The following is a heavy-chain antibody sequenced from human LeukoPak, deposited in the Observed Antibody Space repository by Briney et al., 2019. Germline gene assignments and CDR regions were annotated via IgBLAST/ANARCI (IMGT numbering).Heavy chain of an antibody. Sequence: PSETLSLTCAVSGGSISSGGYSWSWIRQPPGKGLQWIGYIYHSGSTYYNPSLKSRVTISVDRSKNQFSLKLSSVTAADTAVYYCAGSPTSYSYGCSWFDPWGQGTLVTVSS. V-gene: IGHV4-30-2*01. D-gene: IGHD5-18*01. J-gene: IGHJ5*02. CDR3: AGSPTSYSYGCSWFDP. CDR1: GGSISSGGYS. CDR2: IYHSGST.